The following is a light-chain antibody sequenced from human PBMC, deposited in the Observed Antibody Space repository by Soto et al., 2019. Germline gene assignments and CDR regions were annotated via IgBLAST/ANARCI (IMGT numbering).Light chain of an antibody. CDR1: SSNIGAGYD. CDR3: QFYDSRVLKVV. Sequence: QSVLTQPPSVSGAPGQRVTISCTGSSSNIGAGYDVHWYQQLPGTAPKLLIYGNSNRPSGVPDRFSGSKSGTSASLAITGLQAEDEADYYCQFYDSRVLKVVLGGGTKLTVL. V-gene: IGLV1-40*01. CDR2: GNS. J-gene: IGLJ2*01.